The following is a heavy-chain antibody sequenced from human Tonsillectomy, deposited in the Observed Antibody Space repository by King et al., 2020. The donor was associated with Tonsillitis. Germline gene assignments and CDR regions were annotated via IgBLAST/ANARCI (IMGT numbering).Heavy chain of an antibody. CDR3: ARGGYFGVGSCYWVRFDF. V-gene: IGHV1-69*12. CDR1: GGTFSSYA. CDR2: IIPIFGTT. D-gene: IGHD2-15*01. Sequence: QLVQSGAEVKKPGSSVKVSCKASGGTFSSYAISWVRQAPGQGLEWMGGIIPIFGTTKYAQKFQGRVTITADESTSTAYMELSSLRSEDTAVYYCARGGYFGVGSCYWVRFDFWAQGTLFTVSS. J-gene: IGHJ4*02.